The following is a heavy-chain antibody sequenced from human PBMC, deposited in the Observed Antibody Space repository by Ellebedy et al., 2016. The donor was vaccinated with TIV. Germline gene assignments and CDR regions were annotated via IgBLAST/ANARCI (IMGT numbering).Heavy chain of an antibody. D-gene: IGHD2-2*01. CDR3: ARGMGYCSSTSCPFDP. J-gene: IGHJ5*02. V-gene: IGHV1-2*04. CDR1: GYTFTGYY. Sequence: ASVKVSXXASGYTFTGYYMHWVRQAPGQGLEWMGWINPNSGGTNYAQKFQGWVTMTRDTSISTAYMELSSLRSEDTAVYYCARGMGYCSSTSCPFDPWGQGTLVTVSS. CDR2: INPNSGGT.